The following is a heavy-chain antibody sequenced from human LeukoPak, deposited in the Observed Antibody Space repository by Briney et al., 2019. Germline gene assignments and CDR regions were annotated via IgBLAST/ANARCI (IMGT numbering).Heavy chain of an antibody. CDR3: ARDLNGSGSYDY. D-gene: IGHD3-10*01. CDR2: IIPIFGTA. Sequence: GIIPIFGTANYAQKFQGRVTITADESTSTAYMELSSLRSEDTAVYYCARDLNGSGSYDYWGQGTLVTVSS. V-gene: IGHV1-69*01. J-gene: IGHJ4*02.